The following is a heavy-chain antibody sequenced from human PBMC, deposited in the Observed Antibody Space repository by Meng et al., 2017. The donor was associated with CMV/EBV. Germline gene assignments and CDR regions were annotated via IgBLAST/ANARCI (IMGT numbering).Heavy chain of an antibody. CDR3: ASLPPPLGYCSSTSCYNPQDAFDI. CDR2: IYYSGST. D-gene: IGHD2-2*02. V-gene: IGHV4-39*07. Sequence: GSLRLSCTVSGGSISSSSYYWGWIRQPPGKGLEWIGSIYYSGSTYYNPSLKSRVTISVDTSKNQFSLKLSSGTAADTAAYYCASLPPPLGYCSSTSCYNPQDAFDIWGQGTMVTVSS. J-gene: IGHJ3*02. CDR1: GGSISSSSYY.